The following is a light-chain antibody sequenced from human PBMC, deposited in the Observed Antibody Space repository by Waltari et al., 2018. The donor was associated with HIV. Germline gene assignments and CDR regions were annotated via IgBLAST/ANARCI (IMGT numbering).Light chain of an antibody. Sequence: HSVLTQPPSASGTPGQRVTISCSGTSSTIGINIVHWYQQLPGAAPTLLINTNNQRASGVRDRFSGSKSGTSASLAISGLQSEDEADYYCAAWDDSLNGFVFGAGTKVTVL. J-gene: IGLJ1*01. CDR3: AAWDDSLNGFV. V-gene: IGLV1-44*01. CDR2: TNN. CDR1: SSTIGINI.